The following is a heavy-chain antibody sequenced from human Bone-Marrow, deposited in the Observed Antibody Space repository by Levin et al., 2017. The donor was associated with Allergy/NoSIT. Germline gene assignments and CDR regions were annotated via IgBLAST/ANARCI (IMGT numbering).Heavy chain of an antibody. D-gene: IGHD3-10*02. CDR3: TRLVRPFRFSRAPPGAGWFDP. CDR2: IRSKANSYAT. Sequence: GGSLRLSCAASGFTFSGSAMHWVRQASGKGLEWVGRIRSKANSYATAYAASVKGRFTISRDDSKNTAYLQMNSLKTEDTAVYYCTRLVRPFRFSRAPPGAGWFDPWGQGTLVTVSS. CDR1: GFTFSGSA. V-gene: IGHV3-73*01. J-gene: IGHJ5*02.